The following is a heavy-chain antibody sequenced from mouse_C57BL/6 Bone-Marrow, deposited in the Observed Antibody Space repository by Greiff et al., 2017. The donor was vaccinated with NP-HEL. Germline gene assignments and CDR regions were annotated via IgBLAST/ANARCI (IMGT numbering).Heavy chain of an antibody. CDR2: IHPNSGST. D-gene: IGHD2-3*01. V-gene: IGHV1-64*01. CDR1: GYTFTSYW. Sequence: VQGVESGAELVKPGASVKLSCKASGYTFTSYWMHWVKQRPGQGLEWIGMIHPNSGSTNYNEKFKSKATLTVDKSSSTAYMQLSSLTSEDSAVYYCARGGYYPFAYWGQGTLVTVSA. J-gene: IGHJ3*01. CDR3: ARGGYYPFAY.